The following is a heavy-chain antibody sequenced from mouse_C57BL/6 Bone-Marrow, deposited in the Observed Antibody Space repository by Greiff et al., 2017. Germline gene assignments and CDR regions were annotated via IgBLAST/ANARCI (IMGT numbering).Heavy chain of an antibody. CDR2: IYPNSGST. V-gene: IGHV1-64*01. D-gene: IGHD2-3*01. CDR1: GYTFTSYW. CDR3: ARTEDGYPFAY. J-gene: IGHJ3*01. Sequence: QVQLQQPGAELVKPGASVKLSCKASGYTFTSYWMHWVKQRPGQGLEWIGTIYPNSGSTNYNEKFKGKATLTAEQSSSTAYMQLSSLTSEDSAVXYCARTEDGYPFAYWGQGTLVTVSA.